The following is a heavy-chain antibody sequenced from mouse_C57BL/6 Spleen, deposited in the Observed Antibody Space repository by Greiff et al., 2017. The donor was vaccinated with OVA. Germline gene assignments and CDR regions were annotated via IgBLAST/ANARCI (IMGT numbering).Heavy chain of an antibody. V-gene: IGHV1-69*01. D-gene: IGHD1-1*01. J-gene: IGHJ2*01. CDR3: ARTLYGSSLYYFDY. CDR1: GYTFTSYW. CDR2: IDPSDSYT. Sequence: QVQLQQPGAELVMPGASVKLSCKASGYTFTSYWMHWVKQRPGQGLEWIGEIDPSDSYTNYNQKFKGKSTLTVDKSSSTAYMQLSSLTSEDSAVYYGARTLYGSSLYYFDYWGQGTTLTVSS.